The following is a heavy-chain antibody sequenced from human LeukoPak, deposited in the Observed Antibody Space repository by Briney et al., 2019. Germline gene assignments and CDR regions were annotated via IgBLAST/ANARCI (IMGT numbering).Heavy chain of an antibody. J-gene: IGHJ3*02. V-gene: IGHV4-34*01. Sequence: SETLSLTCAVYGGSFSGYYWSWIRQPPGKGLEWIGEINHSGSTNYNPSLKSRVTISVDTSKNQFSLKLSSVTAADTAVYYCARAQISWLLPAFDIWGQGTMVTVSS. CDR3: ARAQISWLLPAFDI. CDR2: INHSGST. D-gene: IGHD3-22*01. CDR1: GGSFSGYY.